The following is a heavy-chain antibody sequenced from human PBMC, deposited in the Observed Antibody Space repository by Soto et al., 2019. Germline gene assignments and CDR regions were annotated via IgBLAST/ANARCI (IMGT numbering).Heavy chain of an antibody. Sequence: GGSLRLSCEASGFMFNDYGMHWVRQAPGKGLDWVAVISYDGDNKYYAQSVKGRFTISRDNSKNTLFLHMDSLRREDTAVYHCVKGDLDTAVVNSPDAFDFWGQGTMVTVSS. D-gene: IGHD5-18*01. J-gene: IGHJ3*01. CDR1: GFMFNDYG. CDR2: ISYDGDNK. V-gene: IGHV3-30*18. CDR3: VKGDLDTAVVNSPDAFDF.